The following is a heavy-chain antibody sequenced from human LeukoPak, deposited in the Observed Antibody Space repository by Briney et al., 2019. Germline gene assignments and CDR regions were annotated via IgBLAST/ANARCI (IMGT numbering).Heavy chain of an antibody. D-gene: IGHD1-26*01. V-gene: IGHV3-30-3*01. CDR1: GFTFSSYA. CDR2: ISYDGSNK. Sequence: GGSLRLSCAASGFTFSSYAMHWVRQAPGKGLEWVAVISYDGSNKYYADSVKGRFTISRDNSKNTLYLQMNSLRAEDTAVYYCARDGARYYFDHWGQGTLVTVSS. CDR3: ARDGARYYFDH. J-gene: IGHJ4*02.